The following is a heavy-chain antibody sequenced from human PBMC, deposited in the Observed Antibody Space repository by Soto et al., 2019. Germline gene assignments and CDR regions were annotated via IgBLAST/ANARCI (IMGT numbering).Heavy chain of an antibody. Sequence: VGSLRLSCAASGFTFSSYAMSWVRQAPGKGLEWVSAISGSGGSTYYADSVKGRFTISRDNSKNTLYLQMNSLRAEDTAVYYCAKVRCGGDCYARHFDYWGQGTLVTVSS. V-gene: IGHV3-23*01. CDR1: GFTFSSYA. J-gene: IGHJ4*02. D-gene: IGHD2-21*02. CDR3: AKVRCGGDCYARHFDY. CDR2: ISGSGGST.